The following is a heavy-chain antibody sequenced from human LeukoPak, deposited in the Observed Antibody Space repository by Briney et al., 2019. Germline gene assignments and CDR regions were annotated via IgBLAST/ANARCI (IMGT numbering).Heavy chain of an antibody. J-gene: IGHJ4*02. Sequence: GGSLRLSCAASGFIFSNYWMSWVRQAPGKGLEWVANVKQDGSEKYYVDSVKGRFTISRDNAKNSLYLQMNSLRAEDTAVYYCARSHYYDSSGYPPFDYWGQGTLVTVSS. CDR1: GFIFSNYW. CDR2: VKQDGSEK. V-gene: IGHV3-7*01. D-gene: IGHD3-22*01. CDR3: ARSHYYDSSGYPPFDY.